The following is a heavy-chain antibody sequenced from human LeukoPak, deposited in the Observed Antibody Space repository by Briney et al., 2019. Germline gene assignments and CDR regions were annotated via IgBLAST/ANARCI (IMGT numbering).Heavy chain of an antibody. CDR2: IYYSGST. V-gene: IGHV4-39*01. CDR1: GGSISSSSYY. J-gene: IGHJ4*02. Sequence: ETLSLTCTVSGGSISSSSYYWGWIRQPPGKGLEWIGSIYYSGSTYYNPSLKSRVTISVDTSKNQFSLKLSSVTAADTAVYYCARLPGSGSLDYWGPGTLVTVSS. D-gene: IGHD1-26*01. CDR3: ARLPGSGSLDY.